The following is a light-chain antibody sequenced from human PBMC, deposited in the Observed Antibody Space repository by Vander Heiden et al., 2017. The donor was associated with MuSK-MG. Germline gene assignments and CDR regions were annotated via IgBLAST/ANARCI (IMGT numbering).Light chain of an antibody. CDR1: SSDLGSYNL. Sequence: QSALTQPASGQSITISCTGTSSDLGSYNLVSWYQQHPGKAPKLMIYEVSKRPSGVSNRFSGSKSGNTASLTTSGLQAEDEADYYCCSYAGSSTYVFGTGTKVTVL. CDR3: CSYAGSSTYV. J-gene: IGLJ1*01. CDR2: EVS. V-gene: IGLV2-23*02.